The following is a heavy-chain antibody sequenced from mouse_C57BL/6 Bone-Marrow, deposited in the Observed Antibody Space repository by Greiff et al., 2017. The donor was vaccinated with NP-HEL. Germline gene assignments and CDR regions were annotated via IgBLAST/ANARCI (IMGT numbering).Heavy chain of an antibody. CDR1: GFNIKDDY. CDR2: IDPENGDT. CDR3: TTFILAWFAY. D-gene: IGHD1-1*01. Sequence: VHVKQSGAELVRPGASVKLSCTASGFNIKDDYMHWVKQRPEQGLEWIGWIDPENGDTEYASMFQGKATITADTSSNTAYLQHISLTSTYTAVYYCTTFILAWFAYWGQGTLVTVSA. J-gene: IGHJ3*01. V-gene: IGHV14-4*01.